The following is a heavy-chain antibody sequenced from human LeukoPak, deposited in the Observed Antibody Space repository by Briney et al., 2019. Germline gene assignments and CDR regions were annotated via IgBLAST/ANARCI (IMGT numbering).Heavy chain of an antibody. D-gene: IGHD3-22*01. V-gene: IGHV4-39*01. Sequence: ASETLSLTCTVSGGSISSSSYYWGWIRQPPGKGLEWIGSIYYSGSTYYNPPLKSRVTISVDTSKNQFSLKLSPVTAADTAVYYCRTYYYDSSGYYYFDYWGQGTLVTVSS. CDR1: GGSISSSSYY. CDR2: IYYSGST. CDR3: RTYYYDSSGYYYFDY. J-gene: IGHJ4*02.